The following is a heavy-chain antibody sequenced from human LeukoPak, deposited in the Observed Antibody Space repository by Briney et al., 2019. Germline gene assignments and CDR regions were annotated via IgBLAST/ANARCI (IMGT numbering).Heavy chain of an antibody. CDR3: ARDSRYGYGAFDI. CDR2: IRYDGSNK. J-gene: IGHJ3*02. Sequence: PGGSLRLSCAASGFTFSSYGMHWVRQAPGKGLEWVAFIRYDGSNKYYADSVKGRFTISRDNSKNTLYLQMNSLRAEDTAVYYCARDSRYGYGAFDIWGQGTMVTVSS. D-gene: IGHD5-18*01. CDR1: GFTFSSYG. V-gene: IGHV3-30*02.